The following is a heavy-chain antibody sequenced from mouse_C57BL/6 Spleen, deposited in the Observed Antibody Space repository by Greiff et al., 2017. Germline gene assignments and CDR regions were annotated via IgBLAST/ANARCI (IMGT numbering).Heavy chain of an antibody. J-gene: IGHJ1*03. Sequence: EVKLMESGGGLVKPGGSLKLSCAASGFTFSDYGMHWVRQAPEKGLEWVAYISSGSSTIYYADTGKGRFTISRDNAKNTLFLQMTSLRSEDTAMYYCARSYGSSFYWYFDVWGTGTTVTVSS. CDR1: GFTFSDYG. D-gene: IGHD1-1*01. CDR3: ARSYGSSFYWYFDV. V-gene: IGHV5-17*01. CDR2: ISSGSSTI.